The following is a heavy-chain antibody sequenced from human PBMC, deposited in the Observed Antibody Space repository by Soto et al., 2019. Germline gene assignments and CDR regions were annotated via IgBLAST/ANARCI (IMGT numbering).Heavy chain of an antibody. Sequence: GGSLRLSCAASGFTFSTYWMDWVRQTPGKGLEWVANINQDGSEKNYVDSVKGQFTIYRDNAKTSLYLQMSSLTAEDSAMYYCSRSLKSWGQGSLVTVSS. J-gene: IGHJ1*01. CDR3: SRSLKS. V-gene: IGHV3-7*01. CDR2: INQDGSEK. D-gene: IGHD3-16*01. CDR1: GFTFSTYW.